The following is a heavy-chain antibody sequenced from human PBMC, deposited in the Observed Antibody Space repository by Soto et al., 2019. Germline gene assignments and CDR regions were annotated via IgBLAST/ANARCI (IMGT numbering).Heavy chain of an antibody. CDR3: AKISRTEDPNLN. D-gene: IGHD1-1*01. CDR2: IVVSGGST. V-gene: IGHV3-23*01. CDR1: GFTFSSYA. J-gene: IGHJ4*02. Sequence: EVQLLESGGGLVQPGGSLRLSCAASGFTFSSYAMTWVRQAPGKGLEWVSAIVVSGGSTYYADSVKGRFTISRDNSKNTLYLQINSLRAEDTAVYYWAKISRTEDPNLNGGQGTLVTVSS.